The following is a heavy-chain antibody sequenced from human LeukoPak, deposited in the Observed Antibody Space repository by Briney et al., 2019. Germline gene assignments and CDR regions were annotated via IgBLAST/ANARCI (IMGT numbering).Heavy chain of an antibody. CDR2: ISSGSSTI. J-gene: IGHJ3*02. V-gene: IGHV3-48*02. Sequence: PGRSLRLSCAASGFTFSNYAMHWVRQAPGEGLEWVSYISSGSSTIYYADSVKGRFTISRDNAKNSLYLQVNSLRDEDTAVYYCARAGGLLWFGEVLESSDAFHIWGQGTMVTVSS. CDR1: GFTFSNYA. D-gene: IGHD3-10*01. CDR3: ARAGGLLWFGEVLESSDAFHI.